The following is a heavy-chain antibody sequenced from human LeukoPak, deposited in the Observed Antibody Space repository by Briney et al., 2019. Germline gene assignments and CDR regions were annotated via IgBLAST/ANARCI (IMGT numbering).Heavy chain of an antibody. Sequence: ASVKVSCKASGYTFTSYYMQWVRQAPGQGLEWMGIINPSGGSTTYAQKFQGRVTMTRDTSTSTVYMELSSLRSEDTAVYYCARDYGWLEAFDIWGQGTMVTVSS. CDR3: ARDYGWLEAFDI. D-gene: IGHD6-19*01. V-gene: IGHV1-46*01. CDR1: GYTFTSYY. J-gene: IGHJ3*02. CDR2: INPSGGST.